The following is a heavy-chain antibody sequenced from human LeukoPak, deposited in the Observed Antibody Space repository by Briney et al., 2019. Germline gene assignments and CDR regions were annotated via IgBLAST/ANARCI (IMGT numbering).Heavy chain of an antibody. D-gene: IGHD5-12*01. J-gene: IGHJ4*02. Sequence: GGSLRLSCAASGFTFRDYAMSWVRQAPGKGLEWVSSFSGSGDSTNYADSVKGRFTISRDNSKNTLSLQMNSLRAEDTAVYYCAKDRTRYTGYVHFDYWGQGTLVTVSS. V-gene: IGHV3-23*01. CDR2: FSGSGDST. CDR1: GFTFRDYA. CDR3: AKDRTRYTGYVHFDY.